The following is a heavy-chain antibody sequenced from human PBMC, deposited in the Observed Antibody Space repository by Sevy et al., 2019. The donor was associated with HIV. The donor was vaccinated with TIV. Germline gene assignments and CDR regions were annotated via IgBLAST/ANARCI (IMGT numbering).Heavy chain of an antibody. CDR2: IYYSGST. CDR1: GGSISRSNYY. D-gene: IGHD6-19*01. V-gene: IGHV4-39*01. J-gene: IGHJ5*02. CDR3: ARVTWYTSGWYWFEP. Sequence: LRETLSLTCTVSGGSISRSNYYWGWIRQPPGKGLEWIGSIYYSGSTYYKPSLKSRVTISVDTSKNQFSLKLSSVTAADTAVYYCARVTWYTSGWYWFEPWGQGTLVTVSS.